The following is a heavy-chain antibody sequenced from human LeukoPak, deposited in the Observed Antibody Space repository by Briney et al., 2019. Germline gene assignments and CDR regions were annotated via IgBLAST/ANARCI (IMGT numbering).Heavy chain of an antibody. CDR1: GGSISSSSYY. V-gene: IGHV4-39*01. D-gene: IGHD3-22*01. CDR2: IYYSGST. CDR3: ARRSYYYDSSGYYDGVDY. J-gene: IGHJ4*02. Sequence: TSETLSLTCTVSGGSISSSSYYWGWIRQPPGKGLEWIGSIYYSGSTYYNPSLKSRVTISVDTSKNQFSLKLSSVTAADTAVYYCARRSYYYDSSGYYDGVDYWGQGTLVTVS.